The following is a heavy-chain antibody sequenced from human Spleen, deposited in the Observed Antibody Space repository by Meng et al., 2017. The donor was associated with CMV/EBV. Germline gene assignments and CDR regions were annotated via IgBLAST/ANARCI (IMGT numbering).Heavy chain of an antibody. D-gene: IGHD3-10*01. CDR2: ISSSSTYI. J-gene: IGHJ4*02. CDR3: ASREGGY. V-gene: IGHV3-21*01. CDR1: GFPFNSYA. Sequence: GESLKISCAASGFPFNSYAMSWVRQAPGKGLEWVSSISSSSTYIHYADSVKGRFTISRDNAKNSLYLQMNNLRVEDTAVYYCASREGGYWGQGTLVTVSS.